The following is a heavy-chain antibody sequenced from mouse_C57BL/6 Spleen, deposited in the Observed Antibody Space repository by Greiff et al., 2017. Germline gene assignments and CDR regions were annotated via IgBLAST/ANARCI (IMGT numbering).Heavy chain of an antibody. J-gene: IGHJ2*01. V-gene: IGHV5-6*01. Sequence: EVQRVESGGDLVKPGGSLKLSCAASGFTFSSYGMSWVRQTPDKRLEWVATISSGGSYTYYADSVKGRFTISRDNAKNTLYLQMSSLKSEDTAMYYCARGNWDYFDYWGQGTTLTVSS. CDR3: ARGNWDYFDY. D-gene: IGHD4-1*01. CDR2: ISSGGSYT. CDR1: GFTFSSYG.